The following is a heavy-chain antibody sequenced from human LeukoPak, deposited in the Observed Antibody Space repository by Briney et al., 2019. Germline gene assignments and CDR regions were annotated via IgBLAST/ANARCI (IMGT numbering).Heavy chain of an antibody. V-gene: IGHV3-74*01. CDR2: ITGDGSGA. CDR3: ARFAVTTAGNY. Sequence: GGSLRLSCAASGFTFSSYWMHWVRQAPGKGLVWVSRITGDGSGANYADSVKGRFTISRDNAKNTLYLQMNSLRAEDTAVYYCARFAVTTAGNYWGQGTLVTVSS. J-gene: IGHJ4*02. D-gene: IGHD1-1*01. CDR1: GFTFSSYW.